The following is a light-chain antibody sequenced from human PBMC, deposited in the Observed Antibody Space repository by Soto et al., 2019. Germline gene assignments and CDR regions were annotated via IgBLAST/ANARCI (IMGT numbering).Light chain of an antibody. CDR3: QQYYSTPPYT. V-gene: IGKV4-1*01. J-gene: IGKJ2*01. CDR2: WAS. Sequence: DIVMTQSPDSLAVSLGERATINCRSSQSVFYSSNNKNFLAWYQQRPGQPPKLLIYWASTRESGVPDRFSGNGSGTDFTLTTSSLQAEDVAVYYCQQYYSTPPYTFGQGTKLEIK. CDR1: QSVFYSSNNKNF.